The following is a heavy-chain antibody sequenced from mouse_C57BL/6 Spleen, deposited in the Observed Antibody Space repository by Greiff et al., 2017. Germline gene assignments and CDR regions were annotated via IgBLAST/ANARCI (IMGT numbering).Heavy chain of an antibody. J-gene: IGHJ2*01. D-gene: IGHD1-1*01. V-gene: IGHV1-15*01. CDR2: IDPETGGT. CDR1: GYTFTDYE. CDR3: TRGDYYGSSYDY. Sequence: VKLMESGAELVRPGASVTLSCKASGYTFTDYEMHWVKQTPVHGLEWIGAIDPETGGTAYNQKFKGKAILTADKSSSTAYMELRSLTSDDSAVYYCTRGDYYGSSYDYWGQGTTLTVSS.